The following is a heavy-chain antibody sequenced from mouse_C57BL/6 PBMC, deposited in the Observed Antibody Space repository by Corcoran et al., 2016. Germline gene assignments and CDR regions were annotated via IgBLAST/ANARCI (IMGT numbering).Heavy chain of an antibody. CDR2: IDPEDGDT. J-gene: IGHJ3*01. CDR1: GFNIKDYY. Sequence: VQLQQSGAELVRPGASVKLSCTASGFNIKDYYMHWVKQRPEQGLEWIGRIDPEDGDTEYAPKFQGKATMTADTSSNTAYLQLSSLTSEDTAVYYCTTGYYGNDGLAYWGQGTLVTVSA. D-gene: IGHD2-2*01. V-gene: IGHV14-1*01. CDR3: TTGYYGNDGLAY.